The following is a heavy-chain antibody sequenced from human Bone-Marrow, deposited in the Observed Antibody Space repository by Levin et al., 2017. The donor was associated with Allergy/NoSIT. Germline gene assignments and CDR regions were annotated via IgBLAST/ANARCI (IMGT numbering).Heavy chain of an antibody. CDR2: MHYTGST. J-gene: IGHJ3*01. D-gene: IGHD6-13*01. Sequence: GSLRLSCSVSGGSVSGYYWSWIRQPPGKGLEWIGYMHYTGSTEYNPSLKSRVTISIDTSEDQVSLQMASVTAADTAVYYCARVALYSSSWYLDVYDLWGQGTMVVVSS. V-gene: IGHV4-59*02. CDR1: GGSVSGYY. CDR3: ARVALYSSSWYLDVYDL.